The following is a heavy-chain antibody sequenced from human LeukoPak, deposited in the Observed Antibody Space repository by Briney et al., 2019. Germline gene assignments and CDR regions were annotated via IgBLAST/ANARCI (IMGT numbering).Heavy chain of an antibody. CDR3: ARDIAAAGTWWFDP. Sequence: ASVKVSCKASGYTFTSYAMNWVRQAPGQGLEWMGWINTNTGNPTYAQGFTGRFVFSLDTSVSTAYLQISSLKAEDTAVYYCARDIAAAGTWWFDPWGQGTLVTVSS. J-gene: IGHJ5*02. CDR1: GYTFTSYA. D-gene: IGHD6-13*01. V-gene: IGHV7-4-1*02. CDR2: INTNTGNP.